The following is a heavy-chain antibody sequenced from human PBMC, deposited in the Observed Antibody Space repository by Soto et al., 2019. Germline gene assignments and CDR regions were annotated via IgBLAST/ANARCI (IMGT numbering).Heavy chain of an antibody. V-gene: IGHV3-23*01. Sequence: EVQLLDSGGGLVQPGGSLRLSCAAPGFTFTNYAMRWVRQAPGKGLEWVAAISDTGGTTYYADSVKGRFTISRDNSKNTLYLQMNSLRAEDTAVYYCAKEPLVRRYFDYWGQGTLVIVSS. J-gene: IGHJ4*02. CDR3: AKEPLVRRYFDY. CDR2: ISDTGGTT. D-gene: IGHD6-13*01. CDR1: GFTFTNYA.